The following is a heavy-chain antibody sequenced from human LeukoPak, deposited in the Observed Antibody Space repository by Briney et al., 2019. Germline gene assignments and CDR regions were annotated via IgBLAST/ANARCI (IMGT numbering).Heavy chain of an antibody. J-gene: IGHJ4*02. D-gene: IGHD1-14*01. CDR1: GFTFGDYA. V-gene: IGHV3-49*03. CDR2: IRSKAYGGTT. Sequence: GGSLRLSCTASGFTFGDYAMSWFRQAPGKGLEWVGFIRSKAYGGTTEYAASVKGRFTISRDDSENTLFLQMNTLRAEDTAVYYCTRLLPSSNHYFESWGQGTLVTVSS. CDR3: TRLLPSSNHYFES.